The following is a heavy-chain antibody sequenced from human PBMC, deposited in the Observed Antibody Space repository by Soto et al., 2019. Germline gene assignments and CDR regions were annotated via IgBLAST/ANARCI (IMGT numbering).Heavy chain of an antibody. V-gene: IGHV4-39*01. J-gene: IGHJ5*02. D-gene: IGHD2-15*01. CDR1: GGSISSSSYF. CDR3: ARHRSDFWFDP. Sequence: QLQLQESGPGLVKPSETLSLTCTVSGGSISSSSYFWGWIRQPPGKGLEWIGSIYYSGSTYYNPSLKSRVTVSVDTSKNQFSLKLSSVTVADTAVYYCARHRSDFWFDPWGQGTLVTVSS. CDR2: IYYSGST.